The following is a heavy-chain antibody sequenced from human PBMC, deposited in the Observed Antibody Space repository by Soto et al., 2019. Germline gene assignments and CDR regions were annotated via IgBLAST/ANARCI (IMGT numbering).Heavy chain of an antibody. Sequence: ETLSLTCVVSGGSISSSNYYWGWIRQPPGKGLELIGNIYYSGNTYYNPSLKSRVTISVDTSKSQFSLKLNSVTAADTTVYYCARLRAGPDNGWYWAFDYWGQGTLVTVSS. V-gene: IGHV4-39*01. D-gene: IGHD6-19*01. CDR2: IYYSGNT. CDR3: ARLRAGPDNGWYWAFDY. J-gene: IGHJ4*02. CDR1: GGSISSSNYY.